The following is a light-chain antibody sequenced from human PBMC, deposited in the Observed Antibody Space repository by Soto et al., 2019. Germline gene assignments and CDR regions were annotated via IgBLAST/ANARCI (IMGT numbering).Light chain of an antibody. Sequence: EAVLTQSPGTLSLSPGERATLSCRASQSVASRTYLAWFQQKPGQAPRLLIYSASTRASGVPDRFSGSGSGTDFTLTISRLEHEDFAVYYGHQYGSSPFTFGPGPKVDIK. CDR2: SAS. V-gene: IGKV3-20*01. J-gene: IGKJ3*01. CDR3: HQYGSSPFT. CDR1: QSVASRTY.